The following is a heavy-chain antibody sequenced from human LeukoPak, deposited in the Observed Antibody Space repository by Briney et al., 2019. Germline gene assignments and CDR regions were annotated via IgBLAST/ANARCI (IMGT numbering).Heavy chain of an antibody. CDR3: ARSKYGGPDY. CDR2: IYTTGST. Sequence: PSETLSLTCTVSGGSIRSYYWSWIRQPAGKGLEWIGRIYTTGSTTYNPSLKSRVTISVNTSKNQFSLKLSSVTAADTAVYYCARSKYGGPDYWGQGTLVTVSS. D-gene: IGHD3-10*02. J-gene: IGHJ4*02. CDR1: GGSIRSYY. V-gene: IGHV4-4*07.